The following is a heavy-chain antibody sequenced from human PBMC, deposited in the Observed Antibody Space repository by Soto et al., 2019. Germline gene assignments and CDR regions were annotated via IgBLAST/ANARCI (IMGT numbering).Heavy chain of an antibody. CDR3: AGDGTVAGAFDI. Sequence: GGSLRLSCAASGFTFSSYSMNWVRQAPGKGLEWVSYISSSSSTIYYAASVKGRFTISRDNAKNSLYLQMNSLRAEDAAVYYCAGDGTVAGAFDIWGQGTMVTVSS. D-gene: IGHD6-19*01. J-gene: IGHJ3*02. CDR1: GFTFSSYS. V-gene: IGHV3-48*04. CDR2: ISSSSSTI.